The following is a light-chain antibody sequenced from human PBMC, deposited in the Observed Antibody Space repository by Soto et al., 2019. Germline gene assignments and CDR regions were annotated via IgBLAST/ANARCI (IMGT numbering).Light chain of an antibody. CDR3: QQYNGYLTWT. J-gene: IGKJ1*01. Sequence: VIWMTQSPSLLSASTGDRVTISCRMSQGISSYLAWYQQKPGKAPELLIYAASTLQSGVPSRFSGSRSGTEFTLTISSLQPDDFATYYCQQYNGYLTWTFGQGTKVDIK. CDR2: AAS. V-gene: IGKV1D-8*03. CDR1: QGISSY.